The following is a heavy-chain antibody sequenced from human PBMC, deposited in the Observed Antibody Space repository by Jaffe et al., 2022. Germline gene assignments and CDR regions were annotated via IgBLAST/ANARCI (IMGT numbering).Heavy chain of an antibody. CDR1: GGTFSSYT. D-gene: IGHD1-26*01. CDR3: ARNSLSGSYPRGQFDY. J-gene: IGHJ4*02. Sequence: QVQLVQSGAEVKKPGSSVKVSCKASGGTFSSYTISWVRQAPGQGLEWMGRIIPILGIANYAQKFQGRVTITADKSTSTAYMELSSLRSEDTAVYYCARNSLSGSYPRGQFDYWGQGTLVTVSS. V-gene: IGHV1-69*02. CDR2: IIPILGIA.